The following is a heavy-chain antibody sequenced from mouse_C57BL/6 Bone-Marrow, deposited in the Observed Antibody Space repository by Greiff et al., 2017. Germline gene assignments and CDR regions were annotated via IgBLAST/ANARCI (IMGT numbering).Heavy chain of an antibody. J-gene: IGHJ3*01. CDR1: GYTFTSYW. CDR2: IDPSDSYT. CDR3: ARSPRWLLFAY. V-gene: IGHV1-69*01. D-gene: IGHD2-3*01. Sequence: VQLQQPGAELVMPGASVKLSCKASGYTFTSYWMHWVKQRPGQGLEWIGEIDPSDSYTNYNQKFKGKSTLTVDKSSSTAYMQLISLTSEDSAVYYCARSPRWLLFAYWGQGTLVTVSA.